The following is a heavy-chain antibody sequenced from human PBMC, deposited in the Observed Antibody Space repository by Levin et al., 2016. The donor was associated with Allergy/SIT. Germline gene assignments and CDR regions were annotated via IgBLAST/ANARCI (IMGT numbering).Heavy chain of an antibody. J-gene: IGHJ6*02. CDR1: GFTFSSYA. CDR2: IRYDGSNK. D-gene: IGHD3-3*01. Sequence: GGSLRLSCAASGFTFSSYAMHWVRQAPGKGLEWVAFIRYDGSNKYYADSVKGRFTISRDNSKNTLYLQMNSLRAEDTAVYYCARSGFPEDLMDVWGQGTTVTVSS. CDR3: ARSGFPEDLMDV. V-gene: IGHV3-30*02.